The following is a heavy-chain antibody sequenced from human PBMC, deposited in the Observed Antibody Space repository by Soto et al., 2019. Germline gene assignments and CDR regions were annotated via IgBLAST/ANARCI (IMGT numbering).Heavy chain of an antibody. J-gene: IGHJ4*02. CDR1: GFTFRGYW. CDR2: IYWNSARI. D-gene: IGHD3-16*01. CDR3: IREMDAGGLDN. V-gene: IGHV3-9*01. Sequence: PGGSLRLSCAASGFTFRGYWMFWVRQAPGKGLEWVSGIYWNSARIDYADSVKGRFTISRDNAKNSLYLQMNSLKTEDTAFYYCIREMDAGGLDNWGQGTLVTVSS.